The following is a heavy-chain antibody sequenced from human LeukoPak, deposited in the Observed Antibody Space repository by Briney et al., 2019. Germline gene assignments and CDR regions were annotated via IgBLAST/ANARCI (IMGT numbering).Heavy chain of an antibody. CDR1: GYTFTSYG. CDR3: ARGGRWELPRPYAFDI. CDR2: ISVYNDRT. D-gene: IGHD1-26*01. Sequence: GASVKVSCKASGYTFTSYGISWVRQAPGQGPGWMGWISVYNDRTNYAQKLQGRVTTTKDTSTSTAYMELRSLRSDDTAVYYCARGGRWELPRPYAFDIWGQGTMVTVSS. V-gene: IGHV1-18*01. J-gene: IGHJ3*02.